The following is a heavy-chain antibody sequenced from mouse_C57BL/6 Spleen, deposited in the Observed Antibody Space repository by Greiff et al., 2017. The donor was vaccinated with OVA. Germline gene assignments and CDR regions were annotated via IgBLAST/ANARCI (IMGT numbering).Heavy chain of an antibody. J-gene: IGHJ4*01. CDR3: SRSDRDNYAMDY. V-gene: IGHV2-2*01. CDR1: GFSLTSYG. Sequence: VQLQQSGPGLVQPSQSLSITCTVSGFSLTSYGVHWVRQSPGQGLEWLGVIWSGGSTDYNAAFISRLSISKDNSKNQVFLKMNSLQAEETAIYDCSRSDRDNYAMDYWGQGTSVTVSS. D-gene: IGHD3-1*01. CDR2: IWSGGST.